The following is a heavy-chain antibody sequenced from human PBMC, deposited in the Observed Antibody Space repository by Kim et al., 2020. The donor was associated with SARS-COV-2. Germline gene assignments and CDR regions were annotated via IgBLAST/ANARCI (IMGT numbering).Heavy chain of an antibody. V-gene: IGHV4-4*02. CDR3: ARLGRTSESLYSSSWYETYYFDY. CDR2: IYHSGST. D-gene: IGHD6-13*01. CDR1: GGSISSSNW. J-gene: IGHJ4*02. Sequence: SETLSLTCAVSGGSISSSNWWSWVRQPPGKGLEWIGEIYHSGSTNYNPSLKSRVTISVDKSKNQFSLKLSSVTAADTAVYYCARLGRTSESLYSSSWYETYYFDYWGQGTLVTVSS.